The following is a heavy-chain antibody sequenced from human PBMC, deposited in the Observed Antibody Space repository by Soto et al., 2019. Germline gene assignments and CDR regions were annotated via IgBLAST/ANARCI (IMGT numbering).Heavy chain of an antibody. D-gene: IGHD5-18*01. V-gene: IGHV1-69*05. CDR2: SIPIFGTA. CDR3: ARSPDVRYSYGHGFDY. Sequence: QVQLVQSGAEVKKPGSSVKVSCKASGGTFSSYAISWVRQAPGQGLEWMGGSIPIFGTANYAQKFQGRVTITTDDSTSTAYMELSSLRSEDTAVYYCARSPDVRYSYGHGFDYWGQGTLVTVSS. J-gene: IGHJ4*02. CDR1: GGTFSSYA.